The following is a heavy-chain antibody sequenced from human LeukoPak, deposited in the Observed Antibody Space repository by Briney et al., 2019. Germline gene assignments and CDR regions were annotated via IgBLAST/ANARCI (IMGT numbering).Heavy chain of an antibody. D-gene: IGHD1-14*01. Sequence: GGSLRLSCAASGFTFSSYAMSWVRQAPGKGLEWVSAISGSGGSTYYADSVKGWFTISRDNSKNTLYLQMNSLRAEDTAVYYCAKDRTRGGLFDYWGQGTLVTVSS. CDR3: AKDRTRGGLFDY. CDR2: ISGSGGST. J-gene: IGHJ4*02. V-gene: IGHV3-23*01. CDR1: GFTFSSYA.